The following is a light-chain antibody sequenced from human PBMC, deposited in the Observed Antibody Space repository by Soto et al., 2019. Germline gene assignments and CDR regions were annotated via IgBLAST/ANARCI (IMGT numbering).Light chain of an antibody. Sequence: QSVLTQPPSTPGTPGQRVTIPCFGSSSNIGGNYVFWYQHLPGTAPKLLIYRNNQRPSGVPDRFSGSKSGTSASLAISGLRAEDEADYYCATWDASLSGNIIFGGGTQLTVL. CDR3: ATWDASLSGNII. J-gene: IGLJ7*01. CDR1: SSNIGGNY. CDR2: RNN. V-gene: IGLV1-47*01.